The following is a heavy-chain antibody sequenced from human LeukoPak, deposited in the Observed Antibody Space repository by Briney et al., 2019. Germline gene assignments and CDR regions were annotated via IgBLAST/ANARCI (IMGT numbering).Heavy chain of an antibody. D-gene: IGHD3-3*01. Sequence: GGSLRLSCAASGFTFSSYGMHWVRQAPGKGLEWVAFIRYDGSNKYYADSVKGRFTISRDNSKNTLYLQMNSLRAEDTAVYYCARNFWSGHNYYYYYMDVWGKGTTVTVSS. CDR1: GFTFSSYG. J-gene: IGHJ6*03. CDR3: ARNFWSGHNYYYYYMDV. CDR2: IRYDGSNK. V-gene: IGHV3-30*02.